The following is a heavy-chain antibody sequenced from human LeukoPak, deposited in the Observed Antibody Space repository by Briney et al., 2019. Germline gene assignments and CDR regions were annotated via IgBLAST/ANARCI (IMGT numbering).Heavy chain of an antibody. D-gene: IGHD4-17*01. Sequence: PSETLSLTCAVYGGSFSGYYWSWIRQPPAKGLEWIGEINHSGSTNYSPSLKSRVTISVYTSKNQFSLRLSSVTAADTAVYYCARGSANYGDYTRGYYYYMDVWGKGTAVTVSS. CDR3: ARGSANYGDYTRGYYYYMDV. J-gene: IGHJ6*03. CDR1: GGSFSGYY. V-gene: IGHV4-34*01. CDR2: INHSGST.